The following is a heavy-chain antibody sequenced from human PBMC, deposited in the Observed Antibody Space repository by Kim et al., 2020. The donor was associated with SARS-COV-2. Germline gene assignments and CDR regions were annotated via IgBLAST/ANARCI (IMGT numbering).Heavy chain of an antibody. D-gene: IGHD4-17*01. V-gene: IGHV1-69*13. CDR3: ARVHDYEHLFDY. J-gene: IGHJ4*02. CDR2: IIPIFGTA. Sequence: SVKVSCKASGGTFSSYAISWVRQAPGQGLEWMGGIIPIFGTANYSQKFQGRVTITADESTSTAYMELSSLRSEDTAVYYCARVHDYEHLFDYWGQGTLVTVSS. CDR1: GGTFSSYA.